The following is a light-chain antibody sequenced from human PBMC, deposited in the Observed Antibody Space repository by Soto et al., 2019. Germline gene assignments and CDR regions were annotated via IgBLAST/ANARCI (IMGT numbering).Light chain of an antibody. V-gene: IGKV3-20*01. CDR3: QQYGYSPIT. J-gene: IGKJ5*01. CDR1: QSVSSNY. CDR2: AAS. Sequence: IDITQSPGTLSLSPGERATLSCRAGQSVSSNYLAWYQQKPGQAPRLLIYAASSRATGIPDRFSGSGSGTDCTLTIDGLEPEDFVVYYCQQYGYSPITFGQGKRL.